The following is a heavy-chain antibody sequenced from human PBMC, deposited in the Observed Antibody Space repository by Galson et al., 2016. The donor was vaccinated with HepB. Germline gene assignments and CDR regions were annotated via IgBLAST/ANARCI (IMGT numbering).Heavy chain of an antibody. V-gene: IGHV3-23*01. Sequence: SLRLSCAASGFTFNNYGMTWVRQAPGKGLEVVSSISRSGGSRDYADSVKGRFTISRDNSKNTLSLQMNSLSAEDTAVYYCARTQRNGDELDYRGQGALVTVSS. CDR2: ISRSGGSR. D-gene: IGHD4-17*01. CDR1: GFTFNNYG. J-gene: IGHJ4*02. CDR3: ARTQRNGDELDY.